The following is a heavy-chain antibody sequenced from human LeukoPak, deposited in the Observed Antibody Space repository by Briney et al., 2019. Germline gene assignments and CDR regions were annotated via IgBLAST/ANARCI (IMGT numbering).Heavy chain of an antibody. CDR2: ISYDGSNK. J-gene: IGHJ6*02. V-gene: IGHV3-30*18. CDR3: AKASWNYSYYYYYGMDV. Sequence: GGSLRLSCAASGFTFSSYGMHWVRQAPGKGLEWVAVISYDGSNKYYADSVKGRFTISRDNSKNTLYLQINSLRAEDTAVYYCAKASWNYSYYYYYGMDVWGQGTTVTVSS. CDR1: GFTFSSYG. D-gene: IGHD1-7*01.